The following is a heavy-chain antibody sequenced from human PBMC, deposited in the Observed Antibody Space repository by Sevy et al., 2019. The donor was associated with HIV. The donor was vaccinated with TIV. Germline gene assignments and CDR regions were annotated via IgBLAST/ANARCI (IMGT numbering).Heavy chain of an antibody. CDR2: ISYDGSNK. CDR1: GFTFSSYA. D-gene: IGHD2-15*01. J-gene: IGHJ3*02. Sequence: GGSLRLSCAASGFTFSSYAMHWVRQAPGKGLEWVAVISYDGSNKYYADSVKGRFTISRDNSKNTLYLQMNSLRAEDTAVYYCAGDHCSGGSCLKWFDAFDIWGQGTMFTVSS. V-gene: IGHV3-30*04. CDR3: AGDHCSGGSCLKWFDAFDI.